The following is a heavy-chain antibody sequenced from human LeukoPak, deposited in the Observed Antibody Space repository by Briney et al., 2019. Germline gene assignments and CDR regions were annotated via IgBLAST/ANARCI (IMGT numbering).Heavy chain of an antibody. V-gene: IGHV4-39*01. J-gene: IGHJ5*02. Sequence: SETLSLTCTVSGGSISSSSYYWGWIRQPPGKGLEWIGSIYYSGSTYYNPPLKSRVTIPVDTSKNQFSLKLSSVTAADTAVYYCARQQFIAAAGKKGAWFDPWGQGTLVTVSS. CDR1: GGSISSSSYY. D-gene: IGHD6-13*01. CDR2: IYYSGST. CDR3: ARQQFIAAAGKKGAWFDP.